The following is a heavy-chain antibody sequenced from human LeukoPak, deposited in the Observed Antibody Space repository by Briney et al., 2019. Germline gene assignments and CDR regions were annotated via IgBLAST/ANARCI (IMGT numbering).Heavy chain of an antibody. CDR3: ARELERRGYYYGMDV. CDR1: GGTFSSYT. CDR2: IIPILGMA. V-gene: IGHV1-69*04. J-gene: IGHJ6*02. D-gene: IGHD1-1*01. Sequence: SVKVSCKASGGTFSSYTISWVRQAPGQGLEWMGRIIPILGMANYAQKFQGRVTITADKSTSTAYMELSSLRSEDTAVYYCARELERRGYYYGMDVWGQGTTVTVSS.